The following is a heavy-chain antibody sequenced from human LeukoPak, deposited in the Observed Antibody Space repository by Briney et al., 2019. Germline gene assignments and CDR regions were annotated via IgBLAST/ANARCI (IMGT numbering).Heavy chain of an antibody. CDR3: AKEHPPAVAGHRDIDY. V-gene: IGHV3-23*01. J-gene: IGHJ4*02. D-gene: IGHD6-19*01. Sequence: GGSLRLSCAASGFTFSSYAMSWVRQAPGKGLEWVSAISGSGGSTYYADSVKGRFTISRDNSKNTLYLQMNSLRAEDTAVYYCAKEHPPAVAGHRDIDYWGQGTLVTVSS. CDR2: ISGSGGST. CDR1: GFTFSSYA.